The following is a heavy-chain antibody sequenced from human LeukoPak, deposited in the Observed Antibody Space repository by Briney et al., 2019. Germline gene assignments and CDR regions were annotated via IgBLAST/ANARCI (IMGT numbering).Heavy chain of an antibody. CDR2: IYPGDSTT. J-gene: IGHJ4*02. CDR1: GYSFTSYW. V-gene: IGHV5-51*01. CDR3: VRQGDDYNTGFDY. Sequence: GESLKISCQGSGYSFTSYWIDWVRQVPGKGLEWMGIIYPGDSTTRYSPSFEGQVTISADKSISTAFLQWTSLKASDTAMYYCVRQGDDYNTGFDYWGQGTLVTVFS. D-gene: IGHD5-24*01.